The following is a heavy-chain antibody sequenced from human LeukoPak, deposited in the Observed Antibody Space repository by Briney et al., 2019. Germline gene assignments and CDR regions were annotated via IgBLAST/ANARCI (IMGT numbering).Heavy chain of an antibody. CDR1: GFTFSNYA. J-gene: IGHJ5*02. CDR3: AKDLQIWFGELFS. Sequence: GGSLRLSCAASGFTFSNYAMNWVRQAPGKGLEWVSGISGSDGRTYYADSVKGRFTISRDNSKNTLYLQMSSLRVEDTAVYYCAKDLQIWFGELFSWGQGTLVSVSS. CDR2: ISGSDGRT. D-gene: IGHD3-10*01. V-gene: IGHV3-23*01.